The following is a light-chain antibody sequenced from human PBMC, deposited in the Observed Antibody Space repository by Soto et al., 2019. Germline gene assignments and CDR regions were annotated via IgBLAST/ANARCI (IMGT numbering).Light chain of an antibody. V-gene: IGLV2-23*02. Sequence: QSALTQPASVSGSPGQSITISCAGTSSDVGSYDFVSWYQQHPGKAPKLMIYEVSKWPSGVSIRFSGSKSGNTASLTISGLQAEDEADYYCCSYAGSTLVFGGGTKLTVL. CDR3: CSYAGSTLV. CDR2: EVS. J-gene: IGLJ2*01. CDR1: SSDVGSYDF.